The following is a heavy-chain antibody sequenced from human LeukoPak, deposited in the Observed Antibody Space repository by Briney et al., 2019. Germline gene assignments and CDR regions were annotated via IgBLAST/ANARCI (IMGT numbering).Heavy chain of an antibody. CDR3: ARDGWFGELLDY. CDR2: IYTSGST. V-gene: IGHV4-4*07. D-gene: IGHD3-10*01. Sequence: SETLSLTCSVSGGSISSYYWSWIRQPAGKGLEWIGRIYTSGSTNYNPSLKSRVTMSVETSVETSKNQFSLKLSSVTAADTAVYYCARDGWFGELLDYWGQGTLVIVSS. J-gene: IGHJ4*02. CDR1: GGSISSYY.